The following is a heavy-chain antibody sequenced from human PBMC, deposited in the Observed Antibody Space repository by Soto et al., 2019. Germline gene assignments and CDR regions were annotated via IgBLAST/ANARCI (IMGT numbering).Heavy chain of an antibody. CDR3: ARGYSGGWFQVGAFDI. CDR1: GFTFSSYW. D-gene: IGHD6-19*01. CDR2: TNSDGSST. V-gene: IGHV3-74*01. J-gene: IGHJ3*02. Sequence: VGSLRLSCAASGFTFSSYWMHWVRQAPGKGLVWVSRTNSDGSSTSYADSVKGRFTISRDNAKNTLYLQMNSLRAEDTAVYYCARGYSGGWFQVGAFDIWGQGTMVTVSS.